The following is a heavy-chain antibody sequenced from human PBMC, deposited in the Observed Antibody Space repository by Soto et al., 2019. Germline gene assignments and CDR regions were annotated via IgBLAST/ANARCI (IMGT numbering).Heavy chain of an antibody. CDR1: GYTFTGYY. CDR2: INPNSGGT. Sequence: QVQLVQSGAEVKTPGASVKVSCKASGYTFTGYYMHWVRQAPGQGLEWMGWINPNSGGTNYAQKLQRWVTMTRDTSCSTAHMELGRLRSDDTAVYYCAREGRLERHYGMDVWAQGTTVTVSS. CDR3: AREGRLERHYGMDV. D-gene: IGHD1-1*01. V-gene: IGHV1-2*04. J-gene: IGHJ6*02.